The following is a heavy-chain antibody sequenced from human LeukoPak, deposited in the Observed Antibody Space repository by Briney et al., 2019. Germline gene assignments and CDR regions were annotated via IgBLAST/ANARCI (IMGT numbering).Heavy chain of an antibody. Sequence: ASVKVSCKASGYTFTSHYMHWVRQAPGQGLEWMGWINPNSGGTNYAQKFQGRVTMTRDTSISTAYMELSRLRSDDTAVYYCARDVYGGKGLVDYWGQGTLVTVSS. V-gene: IGHV1-2*02. CDR1: GYTFTSHY. D-gene: IGHD4-23*01. J-gene: IGHJ4*02. CDR2: INPNSGGT. CDR3: ARDVYGGKGLVDY.